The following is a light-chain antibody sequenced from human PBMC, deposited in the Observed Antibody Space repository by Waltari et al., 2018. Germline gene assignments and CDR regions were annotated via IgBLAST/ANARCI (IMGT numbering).Light chain of an antibody. Sequence: QLVLTQSPSASASLGASVKLTCTLSSGHSSNILAWHQQKPEKGPRYFMKVNSDGSHTKGDEIPDRFAGSSSGSERYLTISSLQSEDEADYYCQTGGHGTWVFGGGTKLTVV. CDR2: VNSDGSH. CDR3: QTGGHGTWV. V-gene: IGLV4-69*01. CDR1: SGHSSNI. J-gene: IGLJ3*02.